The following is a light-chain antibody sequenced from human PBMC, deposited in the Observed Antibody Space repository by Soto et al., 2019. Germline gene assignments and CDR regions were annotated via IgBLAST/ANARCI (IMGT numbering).Light chain of an antibody. CDR1: QIIYSW. CDR3: LQYFDYYRT. V-gene: IGKV1-5*03. CDR2: KSS. Sequence: DIQMTQSPSTLSASVGDSVTITCRASQIIYSWLAWYQQKPGNAPKLLIYKSSTVGRGVPSRFSGSGSETEFTLTINSLQPDDFATYYCLQYFDYYRTFGQGTKVEIK. J-gene: IGKJ1*01.